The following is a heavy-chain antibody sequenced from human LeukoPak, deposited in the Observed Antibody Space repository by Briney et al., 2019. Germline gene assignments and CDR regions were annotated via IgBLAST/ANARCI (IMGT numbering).Heavy chain of an antibody. CDR1: GGSFSGYY. V-gene: IGHV4-34*01. Sequence: SETLSLTCAVYGGSFSGYYWSWIRQPPGKGLEWIGEINHSGRTNYNPSLKSRVTISGDTSKMQFSLKLSSVTPEDTAVYYCAREGLAAAGLIDYWGQGTLVTVSS. CDR3: AREGLAAAGLIDY. J-gene: IGHJ4*02. CDR2: INHSGRT. D-gene: IGHD6-13*01.